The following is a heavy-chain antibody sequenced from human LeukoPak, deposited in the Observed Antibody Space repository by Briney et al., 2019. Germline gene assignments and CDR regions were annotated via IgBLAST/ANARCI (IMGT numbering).Heavy chain of an antibody. CDR2: ISSGSSSI. Sequence: GGSLRLSCAASGFIVSNNYMSWVRQAPGKGLEWVSYISSGSSSIDYADSVKGRFTVSRDNAKNSLYLQMNSLRVEDTAVYYCARRTEVWKSYGSYYYYMDVWGKGTTVTISS. V-gene: IGHV3-48*01. J-gene: IGHJ6*03. D-gene: IGHD1-26*01. CDR3: ARRTEVWKSYGSYYYYMDV. CDR1: GFIVSNNY.